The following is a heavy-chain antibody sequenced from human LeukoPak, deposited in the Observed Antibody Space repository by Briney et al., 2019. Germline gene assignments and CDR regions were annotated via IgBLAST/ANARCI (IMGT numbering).Heavy chain of an antibody. CDR1: GGSISSSNW. Sequence: SGTLSLTCAVSGGSISSSNWWSWVRQPPGKGLEWIGEIYNSESTNYNPSLKSRVTISVDKSKNQFSLKLSSVTAADTAVYYCARVGDSSGYSHYWGQGTLVTVSS. J-gene: IGHJ4*02. V-gene: IGHV4-4*02. D-gene: IGHD3-22*01. CDR2: IYNSEST. CDR3: ARVGDSSGYSHY.